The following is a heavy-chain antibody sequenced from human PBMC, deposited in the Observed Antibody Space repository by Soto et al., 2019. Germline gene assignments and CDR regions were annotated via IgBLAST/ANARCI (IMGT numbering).Heavy chain of an antibody. CDR3: ARELWSEAFDY. V-gene: IGHV3-30-3*01. CDR2: ISYDGSNK. Sequence: GGSLRLSCAASGFTFSSYAMHWVRQAPGKGLEWVAVISYDGSNKYYADSVKGRFTISRDNSKNTLYLQMNSLRAEDTAVCYCARELWSEAFDYWGQGTLVTVSS. CDR1: GFTFSSYA. J-gene: IGHJ4*02. D-gene: IGHD3-10*01.